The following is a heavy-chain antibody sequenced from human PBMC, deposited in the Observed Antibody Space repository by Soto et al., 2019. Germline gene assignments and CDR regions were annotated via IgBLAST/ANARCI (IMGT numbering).Heavy chain of an antibody. CDR3: AKDLLPTRVYGDAVLLPDY. D-gene: IGHD4-17*01. CDR2: ISGSGGST. V-gene: IGHV3-23*01. Sequence: GGSLRLSCAASGVTFSSYAMSWVRQAPGKGLEWVSAISGSGGSTYYADSVKGRFTISRDNSKNTLYLQMNSLRAEDTAVYYCAKDLLPTRVYGDAVLLPDYRGQGTLVTVSS. J-gene: IGHJ4*02. CDR1: GVTFSSYA.